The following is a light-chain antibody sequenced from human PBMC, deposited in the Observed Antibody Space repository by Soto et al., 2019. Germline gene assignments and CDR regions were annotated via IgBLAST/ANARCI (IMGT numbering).Light chain of an antibody. V-gene: IGKV1-39*01. J-gene: IGKJ2*01. Sequence: DIQMTQSPSSLSASVGDRVTVTCRASQSISTYLNWYQQKPGKAPKLLIYAASSLQRGVPSRFSGSGSGTDFTLTISNLQPEDFATYYCQQSFSAPRTVGQGTKLEIK. CDR2: AAS. CDR3: QQSFSAPRT. CDR1: QSISTY.